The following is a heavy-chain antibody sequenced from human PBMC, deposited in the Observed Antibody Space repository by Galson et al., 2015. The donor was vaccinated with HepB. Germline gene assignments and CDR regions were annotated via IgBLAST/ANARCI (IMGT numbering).Heavy chain of an antibody. D-gene: IGHD6-19*01. CDR1: GFTFSSYG. V-gene: IGHV3-30*18. CDR3: AKDLGGIAVSGTYHYYYGMDV. J-gene: IGHJ6*02. Sequence: SLRLSCAASGFTFSSYGMHWVRQAPGKGLERVAVISYDGSSKYYADSVKGRFTISRDNSKNTLYLQMNSLRAEDTAVYYCAKDLGGIAVSGTYHYYYGMDVWGQGTTVTVSS. CDR2: ISYDGSSK.